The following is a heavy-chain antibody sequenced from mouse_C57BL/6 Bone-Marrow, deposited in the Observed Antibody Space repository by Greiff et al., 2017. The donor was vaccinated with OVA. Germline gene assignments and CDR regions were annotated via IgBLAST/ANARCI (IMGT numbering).Heavy chain of an antibody. D-gene: IGHD1-1*02. CDR3: ARHKGYGGCAY. CDR1: GFTFSSYG. Sequence: DVKLVESGGDLVKPGGSLKLSCAASGFTFSSYGMSWVRQTPDKRLEWVATISSGGSYTYYPDSVKGRFTISRDNAKNTLYLQMSSLKSEDTAMYCCARHKGYGGCAYWGQGTLVTVSA. J-gene: IGHJ3*01. V-gene: IGHV5-6*02. CDR2: ISSGGSYT.